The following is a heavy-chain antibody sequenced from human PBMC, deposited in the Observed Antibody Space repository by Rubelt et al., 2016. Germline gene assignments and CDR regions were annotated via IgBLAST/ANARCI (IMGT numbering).Heavy chain of an antibody. J-gene: IGHJ4*02. CDR3: ARGRVGSVSGIDY. CDR1: GFTVSSNY. CDR2: IYSGGST. D-gene: IGHD1-26*01. Sequence: EVQLVESGGGLVQAGGSLRLSCAASGFTVSSNYMSWVRQAPGKGLEWVSVIYSGGSTYYADSVKGRFTISRDNSKNTLYLQMNSLRAEDTAVYYCARGRVGSVSGIDYWGQGTLVTVSS. V-gene: IGHV3-53*01.